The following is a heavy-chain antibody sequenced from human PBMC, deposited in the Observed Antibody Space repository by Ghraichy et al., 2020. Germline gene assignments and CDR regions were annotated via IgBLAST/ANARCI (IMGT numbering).Heavy chain of an antibody. J-gene: IGHJ3*02. CDR3: AKGGQWSSGWYLAFDI. Sequence: GGSLRLSCAASGFTFSSYAMSWVRQAPGKGLEWVSAISGSGGSTYYADSVKGRFTISRDNSKNTLYLQMNSLRAEDTAVYYCAKGGQWSSGWYLAFDIWGQGTMVTVSS. CDR2: ISGSGGST. D-gene: IGHD6-19*01. CDR1: GFTFSSYA. V-gene: IGHV3-23*01.